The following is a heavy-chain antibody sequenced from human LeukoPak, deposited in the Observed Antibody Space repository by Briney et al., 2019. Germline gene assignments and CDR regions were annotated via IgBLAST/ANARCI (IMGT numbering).Heavy chain of an antibody. J-gene: IGHJ4*02. CDR1: GFTFSSYG. V-gene: IGHV3-33*01. CDR3: ARGVGDADSFDY. Sequence: PGGSLRLSCAASGFTFSSYGMHWVRQAPGKGLEWVAVIWYDGSNKYYADSVKGRFTISRDNSKNTLYLQMNSLRAEDTAVYYCARGVGDADSFDYWGQGTLVTVSS. CDR2: IWYDGSNK. D-gene: IGHD4-17*01.